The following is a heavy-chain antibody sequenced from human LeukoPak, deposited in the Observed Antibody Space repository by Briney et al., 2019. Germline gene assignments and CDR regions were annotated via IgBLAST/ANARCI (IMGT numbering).Heavy chain of an antibody. J-gene: IGHJ4*02. V-gene: IGHV3-23*01. Sequence: GGSLRPSCAASGFTFTNIAMSWVRQAPGKGLEWVSSISRSGSDTYYADSVKGRFTISRDTSKNKLYLQMSGLRADDTALYYCAKDLGSSPPEDNWGQGTLVTVSS. CDR2: ISRSGSDT. CDR1: GFTFTNIA. CDR3: AKDLGSSPPEDN. D-gene: IGHD6-6*01.